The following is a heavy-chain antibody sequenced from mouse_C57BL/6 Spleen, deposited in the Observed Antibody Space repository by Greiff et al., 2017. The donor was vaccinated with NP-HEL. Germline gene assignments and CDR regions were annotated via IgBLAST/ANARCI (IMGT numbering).Heavy chain of an antibody. CDR2: INPSSGYT. CDR3: ASLGSSLYYAMDY. J-gene: IGHJ4*01. Sequence: VQLQQSGAELAKPGASVKLSCKASGYTFTSYWMHWVKQRPGQGLEWIGYINPSSGYTKSNQKFKDKATLPADNSSSTADMQLSSLTYEDSAVYYCASLGSSLYYAMDYWSQGTSVTVAS. D-gene: IGHD1-1*01. V-gene: IGHV1-7*01. CDR1: GYTFTSYW.